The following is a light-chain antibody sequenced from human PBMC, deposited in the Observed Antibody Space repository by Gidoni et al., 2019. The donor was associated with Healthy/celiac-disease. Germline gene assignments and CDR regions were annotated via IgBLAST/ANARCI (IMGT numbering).Light chain of an antibody. CDR1: QSVSSSY. CDR2: GAS. J-gene: IGKJ2*01. CDR3: QQYGSSPYT. Sequence: DIVLTQSPGTLSLSPGERATLSCSASQSVSSSYLAWYQQKPGQAPRLLIYGASSRATGIPDRFSGSGSGTDFTLTISRLEPEEFAVYYCQQYGSSPYTFGQGTKLEIK. V-gene: IGKV3-20*01.